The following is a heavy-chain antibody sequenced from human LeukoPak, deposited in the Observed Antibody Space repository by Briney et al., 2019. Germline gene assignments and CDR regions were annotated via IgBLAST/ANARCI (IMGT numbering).Heavy chain of an antibody. V-gene: IGHV4-4*07. CDR1: GGSISSYY. CDR3: ARDRPRDIVVVPAAARDAFDI. CDR2: IYTSGST. D-gene: IGHD2-2*01. Sequence: KASETLSLTCTVSGGSISSYYWSWIRQPAGKGLEWIGRIYTSGSTNFNPSLKSRVTMSVDTSKNQFSLKLSSVTAADTAVYYCARDRPRDIVVVPAAARDAFDIWGQGTMVTVSS. J-gene: IGHJ3*02.